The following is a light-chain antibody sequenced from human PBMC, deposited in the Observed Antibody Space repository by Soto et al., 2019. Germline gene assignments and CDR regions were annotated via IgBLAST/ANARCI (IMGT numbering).Light chain of an antibody. CDR2: AAS. CDR3: LQDYNYPPYT. J-gene: IGKJ2*01. CDR1: QGISND. Sequence: AIPMTQSPSSLSASVGDRVTITCRASQGISNDLGWYQQKPGKAPKLLIYAASSLQSGVPSRFSGSGSGTDFTLTISSLQPEDFATYYCLQDYNYPPYTFGQGTKLEIK. V-gene: IGKV1-6*01.